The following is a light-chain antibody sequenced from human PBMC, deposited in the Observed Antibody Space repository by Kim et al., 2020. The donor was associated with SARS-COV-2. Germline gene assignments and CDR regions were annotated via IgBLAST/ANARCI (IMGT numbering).Light chain of an antibody. CDR2: EDT. J-gene: IGLJ3*02. CDR1: ALPKQY. Sequence: PDQAARITCTGDALPKQYGFWFQQKPGQAPVVVIYEDTERPTGIPERFSGSTSGTTVTLTISGVQAEDEADYYCQSADSSDTFWVFGGGTQLTVL. CDR3: QSADSSDTFWV. V-gene: IGLV3-25*03.